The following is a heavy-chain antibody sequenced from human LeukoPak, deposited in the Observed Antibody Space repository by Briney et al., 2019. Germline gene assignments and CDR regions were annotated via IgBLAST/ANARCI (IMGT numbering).Heavy chain of an antibody. D-gene: IGHD4-17*01. Sequence: SETLSLTCTVSGGSISSYYWSWIRQPAGKGLEWIGRIYTSGSTNYNPSLKSRVTISVDTSKNQFSLKLSSVTAADTAVYYCASAYGAKGYYYYYMDVWGKGTTVTVSS. V-gene: IGHV4-4*07. CDR2: IYTSGST. J-gene: IGHJ6*03. CDR3: ASAYGAKGYYYYYMDV. CDR1: GGSISSYY.